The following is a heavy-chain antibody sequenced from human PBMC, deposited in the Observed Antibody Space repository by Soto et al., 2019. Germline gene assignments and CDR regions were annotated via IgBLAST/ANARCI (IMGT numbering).Heavy chain of an antibody. D-gene: IGHD6-19*01. CDR1: GGTFSSYT. CDR2: IIPILGIA. J-gene: IGHJ4*02. V-gene: IGHV1-69*02. Sequence: QVQLVQSGAEVKKPGSSVKVSCKASGGTFSSYTISWVRQAPGQGLEWMGRIIPILGIANYAQKFQDRVTITADKSTSTAYMELSSLRSEDTAVYYCASYVGGWIDYWGQGTLVTVSS. CDR3: ASYVGGWIDY.